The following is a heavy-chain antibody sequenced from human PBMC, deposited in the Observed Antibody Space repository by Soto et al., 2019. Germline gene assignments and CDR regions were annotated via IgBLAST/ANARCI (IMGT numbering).Heavy chain of an antibody. J-gene: IGHJ4*02. D-gene: IGHD3-3*01. CDR1: GFTFSSYA. CDR3: AKDPVGVVINLFDY. Sequence: GGSLRLSCAASGFTFSSYAMSWVRQAPGKGLEWVSAISGSGGSTYHADSVKGRFTISRDNSKNTLYLQMNSLRAEDTAVYYCAKDPVGVVINLFDYWGQGTLVTVSS. CDR2: ISGSGGST. V-gene: IGHV3-23*01.